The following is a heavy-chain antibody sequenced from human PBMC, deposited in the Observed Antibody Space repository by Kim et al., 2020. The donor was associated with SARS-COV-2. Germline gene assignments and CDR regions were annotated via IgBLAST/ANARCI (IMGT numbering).Heavy chain of an antibody. V-gene: IGHV3-33*06. CDR2: IWYDGSNK. Sequence: GGSLRLSCAASGFTFSSYGMHWVRQAPGKGLEWVAVIWYDGSNKYYADSVKGRFTISRDNSKNTLYLQMNSLRAEDTAVYYCAKEGGYSGYDTPHDAFDIWGQGTMVTVSS. CDR3: AKEGGYSGYDTPHDAFDI. J-gene: IGHJ3*02. CDR1: GFTFSSYG. D-gene: IGHD5-12*01.